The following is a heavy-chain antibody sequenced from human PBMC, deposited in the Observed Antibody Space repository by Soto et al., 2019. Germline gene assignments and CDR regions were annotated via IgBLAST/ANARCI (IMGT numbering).Heavy chain of an antibody. CDR3: ARDNITGLFDY. Sequence: QVQLQQWGAGLLKPSETLSLTCAVYGGSFSGYYWTWIRQPPGTGLEWIGEINHSGSTNYNPSLKSRVTISVDTSKIKFSLKLTSVTAADTAVYYCARDNITGLFDYWGQGTLVTVSS. V-gene: IGHV4-34*01. D-gene: IGHD2-8*02. CDR1: GGSFSGYY. CDR2: INHSGST. J-gene: IGHJ4*02.